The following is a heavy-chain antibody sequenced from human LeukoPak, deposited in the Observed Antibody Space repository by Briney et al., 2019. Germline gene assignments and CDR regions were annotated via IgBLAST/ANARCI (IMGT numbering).Heavy chain of an antibody. V-gene: IGHV4-34*01. CDR3: VGRRGDGDYRPEY. CDR1: GGSFSGYY. D-gene: IGHD4-17*01. CDR2: IYYTGIT. Sequence: SETLSLTCAVYGGSFSGYYWSWIRQPPGKGLEWIGSIYYTGITYYNPSLKSRVTISLDTSRNQFSLKLNSVTAAETAVYYCVGRRGDGDYRPEYWGQGTLVTVSS. J-gene: IGHJ4*02.